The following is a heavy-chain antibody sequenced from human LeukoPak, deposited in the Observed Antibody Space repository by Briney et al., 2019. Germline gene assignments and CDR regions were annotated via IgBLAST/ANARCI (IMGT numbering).Heavy chain of an antibody. D-gene: IGHD3-22*01. CDR2: ISNDESNK. Sequence: GGSLRLSCAASGFTFSSYGMHWVRQAPGKGLEWVAVISNDESNKYYADSVKGRFTISRDNSKNTLYLQMNSLRAEDTAVYYCAKTGLYYYDSSGQRSGGAFDIWGQGTMVTVSS. CDR1: GFTFSSYG. J-gene: IGHJ3*02. CDR3: AKTGLYYYDSSGQRSGGAFDI. V-gene: IGHV3-30*18.